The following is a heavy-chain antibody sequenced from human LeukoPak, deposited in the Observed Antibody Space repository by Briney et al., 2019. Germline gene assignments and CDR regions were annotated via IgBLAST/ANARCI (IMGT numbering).Heavy chain of an antibody. J-gene: IGHJ5*02. Sequence: ASVNVSCKTSGYPFTTWAINWMRHAAGQGLEWMGWVHPNGGNTAYAQKFQGRVTMTRDTSISTAYMELSGLTSDDTAVYFCARGPRNDHWGQGTLVTVSS. V-gene: IGHV1-8*01. CDR1: GYPFTTWA. CDR2: VHPNGGNT. D-gene: IGHD1-14*01. CDR3: ARGPRNDH.